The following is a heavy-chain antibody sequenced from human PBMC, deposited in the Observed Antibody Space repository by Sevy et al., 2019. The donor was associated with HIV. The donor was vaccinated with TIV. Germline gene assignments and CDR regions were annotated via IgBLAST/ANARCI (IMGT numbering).Heavy chain of an antibody. CDR3: TTDLGFYSSK. Sequence: GGSLRLSCAASGITFSSAWMSWVRLVPGKGLEWLDRIKSETDGGAADYAAAVKGRFTISRDDSKETLYLQLNSLKTEDTAVYYCTTDLGFYSSKWGQGTLVTVSS. D-gene: IGHD4-4*01. J-gene: IGHJ4*02. CDR2: IKSETDGGAA. CDR1: GITFSSAW. V-gene: IGHV3-15*01.